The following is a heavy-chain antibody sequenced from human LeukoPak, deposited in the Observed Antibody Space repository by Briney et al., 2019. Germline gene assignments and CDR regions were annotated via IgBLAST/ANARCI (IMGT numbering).Heavy chain of an antibody. Sequence: ASVKVSCKASGYTFTSYAMNWVRQAPGQGLEWMGWTNTNTGNPTYAQGFTGRFVFSLDTSVSTAYLQISSLKAEDTAVYYCASKIAWWALDIWGQGTMVTVSS. CDR3: ASKIAWWALDI. J-gene: IGHJ3*02. D-gene: IGHD2-8*02. CDR2: TNTNTGNP. V-gene: IGHV7-4-1*02. CDR1: GYTFTSYA.